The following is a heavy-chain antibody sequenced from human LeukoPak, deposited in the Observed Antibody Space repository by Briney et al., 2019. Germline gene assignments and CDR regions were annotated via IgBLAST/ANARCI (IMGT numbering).Heavy chain of an antibody. CDR1: GGSISNYY. J-gene: IGHJ4*02. D-gene: IGHD3-22*01. CDR2: IYYSGST. CDR3: ASCGDSGDSIDY. V-gene: IGHV4-59*08. Sequence: SETLSLTCTVSGGSISNYYWSWIRQPLGKGLEWIGHIYYSGSTIYNPSLKSRVTISVDTSNNQFSLKLSSVTAADTAVYYCASCGDSGDSIDYWGQGTLVTVSS.